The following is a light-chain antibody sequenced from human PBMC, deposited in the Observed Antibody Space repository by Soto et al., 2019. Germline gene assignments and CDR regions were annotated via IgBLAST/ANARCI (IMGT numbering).Light chain of an antibody. CDR2: GAS. V-gene: IGKV3-20*01. CDR1: QSVSSSY. Sequence: EAALTQSPGTLSLSPGERATLSCRASQSVSSSYLAWYQQKPGQAPRLLIYGASSRATGIPDRFSGSGSGTHFTLTISRLQPEDFAVYSCQRDDGSVYPFSRGTKREIK. CDR3: QRDDGSVYP. J-gene: IGKJ2*01.